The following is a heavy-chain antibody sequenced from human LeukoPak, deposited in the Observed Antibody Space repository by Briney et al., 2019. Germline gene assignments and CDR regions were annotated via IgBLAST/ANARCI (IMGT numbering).Heavy chain of an antibody. CDR3: ARGVTTVTTYVDP. Sequence: SETLSFTCTVSGGSISSYYWSWIRQPPGKGLEWIGYIYYSGSTNYNPSLKSRVTISVDTSKNQFSLKLSSVTAADTAVYYCARGVTTVTTYVDPWGQGTLVTVSS. J-gene: IGHJ5*02. CDR2: IYYSGST. D-gene: IGHD4-17*01. CDR1: GGSISSYY. V-gene: IGHV4-59*01.